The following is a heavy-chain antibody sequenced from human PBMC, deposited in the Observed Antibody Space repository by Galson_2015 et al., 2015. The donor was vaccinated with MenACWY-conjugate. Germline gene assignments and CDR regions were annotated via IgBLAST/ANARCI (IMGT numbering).Heavy chain of an antibody. CDR1: GYSFTTYW. D-gene: IGHD1-26*01. J-gene: IGHJ6*02. V-gene: IGHV5-51*01. CDR2: ISPGDSNT. CDR3: ARHPPGGRGMDV. Sequence: QSGAEVTKPGESLQISCKGSGYSFTTYWIGWLRQLPGKGLEWMGLISPGDSNTRYTPAFQGQVTISADKSISTAYLQWNSLQASDTAMYYCARHPPGGRGMDVWGQGTTVTVSS.